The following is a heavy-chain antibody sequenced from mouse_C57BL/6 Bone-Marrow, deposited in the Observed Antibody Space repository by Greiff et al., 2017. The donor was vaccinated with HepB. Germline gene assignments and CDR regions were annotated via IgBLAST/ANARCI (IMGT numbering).Heavy chain of an antibody. CDR1: GYTFTSYW. CDR2: IDPSDSYT. J-gene: IGHJ1*03. Sequence: QVQLQQPGAELVMPGASVKLSCKASGYTFTSYWMHWVKQRPGQGLEWIGEIDPSDSYTNYNQKFKGKSTLTVDKSSSTAYMQLSSLTSEESAVYYCARWGDSYWYFDVWGTGTTVTVSS. CDR3: ARWGDSYWYFDV. V-gene: IGHV1-69*01.